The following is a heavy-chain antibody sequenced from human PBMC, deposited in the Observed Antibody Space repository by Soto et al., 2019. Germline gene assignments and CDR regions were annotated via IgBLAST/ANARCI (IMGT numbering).Heavy chain of an antibody. CDR2: IYYSGST. Sequence: SETLSLACTVSGCSISSGDYYWSWIRQPPGKGLEWIGYIYYSGSTYYNPSLKSRVTISVDTSKNQFSLKLSSVTAADTAVYYCAREPYSSGYLNWFDPWGQGTLVTVSS. CDR1: GCSISSGDYY. J-gene: IGHJ5*02. V-gene: IGHV4-30-4*01. CDR3: AREPYSSGYLNWFDP. D-gene: IGHD6-19*01.